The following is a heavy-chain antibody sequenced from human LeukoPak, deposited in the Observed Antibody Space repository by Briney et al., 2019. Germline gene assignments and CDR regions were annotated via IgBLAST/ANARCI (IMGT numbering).Heavy chain of an antibody. D-gene: IGHD3-10*01. CDR2: IYYSGST. V-gene: IGHV4-59*12. J-gene: IGHJ3*02. CDR1: GGSISSYY. CDR3: AKSNGYGLVDI. Sequence: PSETLSLTCTVSGGSISSYYWSWIRQPPGKGLEWIGYIYYSGSTNYNPSLKSRVTISVETSKNEFSLKLNSVTAADTAVYYCAKSNGYGLVDIWGQGTMVTVSS.